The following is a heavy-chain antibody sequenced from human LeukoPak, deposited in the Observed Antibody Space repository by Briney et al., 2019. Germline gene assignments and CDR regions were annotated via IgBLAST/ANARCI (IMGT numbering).Heavy chain of an antibody. J-gene: IGHJ4*02. CDR1: GYTFTSYY. V-gene: IGHV1-46*01. CDR2: INPSVGST. CDR3: ARGFYDSSGYLRLDY. D-gene: IGHD3-22*01. Sequence: ASVKVSCKASGYTFTSYYMHWVRQAPGQALEWMGIINPSVGSTNYAQKFQGRVTMTRDTSTSTVYMELSSLRSEDTAVYYCARGFYDSSGYLRLDYWGQGTLVTVSS.